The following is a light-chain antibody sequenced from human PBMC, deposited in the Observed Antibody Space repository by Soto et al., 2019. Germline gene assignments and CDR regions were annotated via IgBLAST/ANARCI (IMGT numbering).Light chain of an antibody. J-gene: IGKJ1*01. V-gene: IGKV1-5*03. CDR3: QQYNTYSWT. Sequence: DIQMTQSPSTLSASVGDRVTITCRASQTISSWLAWYQQKPGKAPKLLIYKASTLESGVPSRFSGSGSGTGFTLTLSSLQPDDFATYYCQQYNTYSWTFGQGTKVEI. CDR2: KAS. CDR1: QTISSW.